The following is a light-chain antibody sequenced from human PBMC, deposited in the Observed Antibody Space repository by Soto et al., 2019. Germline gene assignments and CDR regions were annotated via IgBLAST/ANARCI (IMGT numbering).Light chain of an antibody. Sequence: EIVLTQSPGTLSLSPGERATLSCRASQSVSSSYLAWYQHKPGQAPRLLIYGASSRATGIPDRFSGSGSGTEFTLTISRLEPEDFAVYYCQQYGNSPPYTFGQGTKREIK. J-gene: IGKJ2*01. CDR2: GAS. V-gene: IGKV3-20*01. CDR1: QSVSSSY. CDR3: QQYGNSPPYT.